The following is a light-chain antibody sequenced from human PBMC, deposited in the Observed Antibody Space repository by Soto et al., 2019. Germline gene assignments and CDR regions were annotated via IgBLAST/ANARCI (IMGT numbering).Light chain of an antibody. V-gene: IGLV2-8*01. J-gene: IGLJ2*01. CDR2: EVS. CDR3: SSYAGSNNLGV. CDR1: SSDVGGYNY. Sequence: QSALTQPPSASGSPGQSVTISCTGTSSDVGGYNYVSWYQQHPGKAPKLMIYEVSKRPSGVTDRFSGSTSGNTASLTVSGLQAEDEADYYCSSYAGSNNLGVFGGGTKLTVL.